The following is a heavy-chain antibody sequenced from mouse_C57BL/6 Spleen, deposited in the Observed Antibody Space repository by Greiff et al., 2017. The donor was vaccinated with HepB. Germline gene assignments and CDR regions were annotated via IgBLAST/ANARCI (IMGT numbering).Heavy chain of an antibody. CDR1: GFTFSSYA. D-gene: IGHD2-4*01. CDR3: ARCDYDHYAMDY. CDR2: ISDGGSYT. V-gene: IGHV5-4*01. Sequence: EVQRVESGGGLVKPGGSLKLSCAASGFTFSSYAMSWVRQTPEKRLEWVATISDGGSYTYYPDNVKGRFTIARDNAKNNQYLQMSHLKSEDTAMYYCARCDYDHYAMDYWGQGTSVTVSS. J-gene: IGHJ4*01.